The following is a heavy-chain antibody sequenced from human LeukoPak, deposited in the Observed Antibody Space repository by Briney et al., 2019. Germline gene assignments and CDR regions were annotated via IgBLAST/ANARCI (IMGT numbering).Heavy chain of an antibody. CDR1: GFTFSSYA. CDR2: VSGSGGST. J-gene: IGHJ4*02. V-gene: IGHV3-23*01. CDR3: AKDPVRSGSPYYFDY. Sequence: GGSLRLSCAASGFTFSSYAMSWVRQAPGKGLEWFSTVSGSGGSTYYADSVKGRFTISRDNSKNTLYLQMNSLRAEDTAVYYCAKDPVRSGSPYYFDYWGQGTLVTVSS. D-gene: IGHD6-19*01.